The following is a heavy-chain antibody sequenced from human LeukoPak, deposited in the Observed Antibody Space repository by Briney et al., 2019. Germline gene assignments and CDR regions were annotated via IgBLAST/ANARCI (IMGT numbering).Heavy chain of an antibody. J-gene: IGHJ4*02. D-gene: IGHD4/OR15-4a*01. CDR3: ARGTMVGVDGAEFDY. CDR1: GDTFTDYY. CDR2: INPNSGGT. Sequence: ASVKVSCKASGDTFTDYYIHWGRQAPGQGLEWLGWINPNSGGTNYAQKFQGRVTMTRDTSISTASMELSSLRSDDTAVYYCARGTMVGVDGAEFDYWGQGTLVTVSS. V-gene: IGHV1-2*02.